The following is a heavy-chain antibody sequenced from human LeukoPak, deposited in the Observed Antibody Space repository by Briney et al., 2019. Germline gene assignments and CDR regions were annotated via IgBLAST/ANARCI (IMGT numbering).Heavy chain of an antibody. D-gene: IGHD2-2*02. Sequence: ASVKVSCKASGGTFSSYTISWVRQAPGQGLEWMGRIIPILGIANYAQKFQGRVTITADKSTSTAYMELSSLRSEDTAVYYCARAVGPAAINWFAPWGQGTLVTVSS. CDR2: IIPILGIA. V-gene: IGHV1-69*02. J-gene: IGHJ5*02. CDR1: GGTFSSYT. CDR3: ARAVGPAAINWFAP.